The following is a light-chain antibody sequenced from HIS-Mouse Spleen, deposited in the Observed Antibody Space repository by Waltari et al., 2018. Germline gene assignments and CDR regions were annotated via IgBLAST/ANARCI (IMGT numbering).Light chain of an antibody. J-gene: IGLJ3*02. V-gene: IGLV2-14*01. CDR3: SSYTSSSTLV. CDR1: SSDVGGYNY. CDR2: EVS. Sequence: QSALTQPASVSGSPGQSITISCTGTSSDVGGYNYVSWYQQHPGKAPNLMIYEVSNRPSGVSKRFSGSKSGNTASLTISGLQAEDEADYYCSSYTSSSTLVFGGGTKLTVL.